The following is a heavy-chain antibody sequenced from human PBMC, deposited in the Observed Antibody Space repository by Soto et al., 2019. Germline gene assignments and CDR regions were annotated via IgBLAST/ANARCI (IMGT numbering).Heavy chain of an antibody. CDR2: IYYSGST. J-gene: IGHJ5*02. V-gene: IGHV4-31*03. Sequence: PSETLSLTCTVSGGSISSGGYYWSWIRQHPGKGLEWIGYIYYSGSTYYNPSLKSRVTISVDTSKNQFSLKLSSVTAADTAVYYCARDTSADGSGGSGLNWFDPWGQGTLVTVSS. D-gene: IGHD3-10*01. CDR1: GGSISSGGYY. CDR3: ARDTSADGSGGSGLNWFDP.